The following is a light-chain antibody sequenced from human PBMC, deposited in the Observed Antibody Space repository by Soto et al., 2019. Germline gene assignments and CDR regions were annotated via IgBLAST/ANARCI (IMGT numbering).Light chain of an antibody. CDR1: QSSTNW. Sequence: DIQMTQSPSTLSASIGDRVTITCRASQSSTNWLAWYQQKPGKAPKLLIYAASSLQSGVPSRFSGSGSGTDFTLTISSLQPEDFATYYCQQSYSTPFTFGQGTRLEIK. J-gene: IGKJ5*01. CDR3: QQSYSTPFT. CDR2: AAS. V-gene: IGKV1-39*01.